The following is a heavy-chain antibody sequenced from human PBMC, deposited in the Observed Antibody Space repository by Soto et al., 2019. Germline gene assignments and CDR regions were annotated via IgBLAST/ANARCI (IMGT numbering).Heavy chain of an antibody. CDR3: ARERYSYGQSFDY. D-gene: IGHD5-18*01. CDR1: GFTVSSNY. CDR2: IYSGGST. Sequence: EVQLVESGGGLVQPGGSLRLSCAASGFTVSSNYMSWVRQAPGKGLEWVSVIYSGGSTYYADSVKGRFTISRDNSKNTLYLQMNSLRAEDTAVDYCARERYSYGQSFDYWGQGTLVTVSS. V-gene: IGHV3-66*01. J-gene: IGHJ4*02.